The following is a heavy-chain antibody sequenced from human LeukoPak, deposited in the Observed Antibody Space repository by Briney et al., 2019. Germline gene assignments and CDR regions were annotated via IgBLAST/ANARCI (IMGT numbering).Heavy chain of an antibody. CDR3: AGYHWNSGVVY. Sequence: GGSLRLSCAASGFTFSDYAMSWIRQAPGQGLEWVSYISRSGDTIDYADSVEGRFSISRDNAKNSLYLKMNSLRAEDTAVYYCAGYHWNSGVVYWGQGTLVTVSS. J-gene: IGHJ4*02. CDR1: GFTFSDYA. V-gene: IGHV3-11*01. D-gene: IGHD1-7*01. CDR2: ISRSGDTI.